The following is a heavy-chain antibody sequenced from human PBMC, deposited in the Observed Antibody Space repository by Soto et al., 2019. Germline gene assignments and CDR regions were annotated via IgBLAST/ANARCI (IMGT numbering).Heavy chain of an antibody. CDR2: ISGSGGST. Sequence: PGGSLRLSCAASGFTFSSYAMSWVRQAPGKGLEWVSAISGSGGSTYYADSVKGRFTISRDNSKNTLYLQMNSLRAEDTAVYYCAKSSVVVVPAAAHRLGSSLPNWFDPWGQGTLVTVSS. D-gene: IGHD2-2*01. J-gene: IGHJ5*02. CDR1: GFTFSSYA. V-gene: IGHV3-23*01. CDR3: AKSSVVVVPAAAHRLGSSLPNWFDP.